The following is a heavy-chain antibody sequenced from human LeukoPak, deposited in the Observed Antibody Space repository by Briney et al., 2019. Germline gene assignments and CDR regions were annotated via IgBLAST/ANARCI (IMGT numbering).Heavy chain of an antibody. V-gene: IGHV3-23*01. CDR2: ISGSGDST. D-gene: IGHD3-3*02. CDR3: AKRPAYYHNSAYYYGMDV. J-gene: IGHJ6*02. CDR1: GFTFRSYA. Sequence: GGSLRLSCAASGFTFRSYAMSWVRQAPGKGLEWVSAISGSGDSTYYADSVKGRFTISRGNSKNTLYLQMISLRAEDTAVYYCAKRPAYYHNSAYYYGMDVWGQRTTVTVSS.